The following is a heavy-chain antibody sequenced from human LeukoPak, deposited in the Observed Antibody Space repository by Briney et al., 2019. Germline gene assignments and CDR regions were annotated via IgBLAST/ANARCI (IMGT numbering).Heavy chain of an antibody. CDR1: GFTFSTYW. CDR2: IKQDGSEK. Sequence: GGSLRLSCAASGFTFSTYWMSWVRQAPGTGLEWVASIKQDGSEKAYVDSVKGRFTISRDNAKNSLYLQMNSLRAEDTAVYYCARGGYQLLWYWGQGTLVTVSS. D-gene: IGHD2-2*01. J-gene: IGHJ4*02. V-gene: IGHV3-7*04. CDR3: ARGGYQLLWY.